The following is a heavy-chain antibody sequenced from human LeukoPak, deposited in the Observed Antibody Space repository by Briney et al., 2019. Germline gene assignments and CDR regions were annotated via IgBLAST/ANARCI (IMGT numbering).Heavy chain of an antibody. D-gene: IGHD6-13*01. J-gene: IGHJ6*03. CDR2: ISWNSGSI. CDR3: AKGAAGYYYYYMDV. CDR1: GFTFDDYA. V-gene: IGHV3-9*03. Sequence: GGSLRLSCAASGFTFDDYAMHWVRQAPGKGLEWVSGISWNSGSIGHADSVKGRFTISRDNAKNSLYLQMNSLRAEDMALYYCAKGAAGYYYYYMDVWGKGTTVTVSS.